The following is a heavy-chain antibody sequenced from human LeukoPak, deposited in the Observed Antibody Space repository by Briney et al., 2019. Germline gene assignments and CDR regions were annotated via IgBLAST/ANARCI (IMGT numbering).Heavy chain of an antibody. CDR2: INPNSGGT. J-gene: IGHJ6*03. Sequence: GASVTVSCKASGYTFTGYYMHWVRQAPGQGLEWMGWINPNSGGTNYAQKFQGRVAITRDTSISTAYMELSRLRSDDTAVYYCARGVTTSYYYYYYYMDVWGKGTTVTISS. CDR3: ARGVTTSYYYYYYYMDV. CDR1: GYTFTGYY. D-gene: IGHD3-3*01. V-gene: IGHV1-2*02.